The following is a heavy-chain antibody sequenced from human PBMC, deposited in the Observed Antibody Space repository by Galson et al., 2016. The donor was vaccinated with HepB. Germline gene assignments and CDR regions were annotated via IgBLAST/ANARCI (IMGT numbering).Heavy chain of an antibody. V-gene: IGHV3-7*04. J-gene: IGHJ2*01. CDR2: IKKDGSEI. Sequence: SLRLSCAASGFSLGNYWMNWARQAPGKGLEWLANIKKDGSEINYVDSVKGRITISRDHAKNSLFLQMNTLRVEDTSVYYFTREYDLWGRGTQVTVSS. CDR1: GFSLGNYW. CDR3: TREYDL.